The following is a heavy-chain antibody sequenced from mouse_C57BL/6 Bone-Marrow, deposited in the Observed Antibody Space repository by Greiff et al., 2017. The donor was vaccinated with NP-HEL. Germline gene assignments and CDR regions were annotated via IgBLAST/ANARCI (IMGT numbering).Heavy chain of an antibody. J-gene: IGHJ3*01. D-gene: IGHD1-1*01. CDR2: ISDGGSYT. CDR1: GFTFSSYA. CDR3: ESDNPRDYYGSSLAWCAY. Sequence: EVKLVESGGGLVKPGGSLKLSCAASGFTFSSYAMSWVRQTPEKRLAWVATISDGGSYTYYPDNVKGRFTISRDNAKNNLYLQMSHLKAEDTAMYDCESDNPRDYYGSSLAWCAYWGQGTLVTVSA. V-gene: IGHV5-4*03.